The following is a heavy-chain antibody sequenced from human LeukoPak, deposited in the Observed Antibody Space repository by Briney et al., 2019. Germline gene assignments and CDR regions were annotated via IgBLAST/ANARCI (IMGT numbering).Heavy chain of an antibody. D-gene: IGHD6-13*01. J-gene: IGHJ4*02. Sequence: GGSLRLSCAASGFTFSDCYMSWIRQAPGKGLEWVSYISSSGSTIYYADSVKGRFTISRDNAKNSLYLQMNSLRAEDTAVYYCAREGDSSSQLYGFDYWGQGTLVTVSS. CDR3: AREGDSSSQLYGFDY. V-gene: IGHV3-11*01. CDR1: GFTFSDCY. CDR2: ISSSGSTI.